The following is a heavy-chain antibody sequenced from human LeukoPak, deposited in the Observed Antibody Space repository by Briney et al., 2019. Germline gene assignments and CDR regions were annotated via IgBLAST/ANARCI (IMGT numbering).Heavy chain of an antibody. D-gene: IGHD5-12*01. Sequence: SETLSLTCTVSGGSISSYYWSWIRQPPGKGLEWIGYIYYSGSTNYNPSLKSRVTISVDKSKNQFSLKLSSVTAADTAVYYCASRGYSGYDYNTLLDYWGQGTLVTVSS. CDR3: ASRGYSGYDYNTLLDY. CDR2: IYYSGST. J-gene: IGHJ4*02. V-gene: IGHV4-59*12. CDR1: GGSISSYY.